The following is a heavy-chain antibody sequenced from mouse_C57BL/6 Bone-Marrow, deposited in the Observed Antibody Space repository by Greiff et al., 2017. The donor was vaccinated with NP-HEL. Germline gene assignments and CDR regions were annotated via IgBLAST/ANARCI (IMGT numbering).Heavy chain of an antibody. V-gene: IGHV1-19*01. J-gene: IGHJ2*01. CDR1: GYTFTDYY. CDR2: INPYNGGT. CDR3: ARNYYGNQYYFDY. D-gene: IGHD2-1*01. Sequence: EVQLKESGPVLVKPGASVKMSCKASGYTFTDYYMNWVKQSHGKSLEWIGVINPYNGGTSYNQKFKGKATLTVDKSSNTAYMELNSLTSEDTAVYYCARNYYGNQYYFDYWGQGTTLTVSS.